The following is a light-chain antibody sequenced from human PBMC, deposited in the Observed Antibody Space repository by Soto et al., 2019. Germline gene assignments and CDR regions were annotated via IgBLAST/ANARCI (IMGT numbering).Light chain of an antibody. V-gene: IGKV1-5*01. J-gene: IGKJ1*01. CDR1: QSISRW. Sequence: DIQMTQSPSTLSASVGDRVTITCRASQSISRWLAWYQQKPGKAPKLLIYDASTVESGVPSRFSGSGSGTEFTLASSSLQHDYFATYYCQQYDNYRAFGQGTKVEIK. CDR2: DAS. CDR3: QQYDNYRA.